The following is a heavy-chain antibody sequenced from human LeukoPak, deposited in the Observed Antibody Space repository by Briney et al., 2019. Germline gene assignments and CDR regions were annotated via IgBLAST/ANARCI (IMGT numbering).Heavy chain of an antibody. Sequence: PSETLSLTCSVSGGSISSYYWSWIRQPPGKGLEWMGNINFSGTTYYNPSLKSRVTLSVDPSKNQFSLRLSSVTAADTAVYYCARAPMVRGVVGAFDIWGQGTMVTVSS. V-gene: IGHV4-59*12. CDR3: ARAPMVRGVVGAFDI. CDR2: INFSGTT. CDR1: GGSISSYY. D-gene: IGHD3-10*01. J-gene: IGHJ3*02.